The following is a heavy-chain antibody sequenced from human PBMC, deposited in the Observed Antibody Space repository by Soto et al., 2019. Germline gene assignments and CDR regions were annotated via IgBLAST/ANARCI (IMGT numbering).Heavy chain of an antibody. CDR1: GYTFTSYC. J-gene: IGHJ5*02. CDR2: ISAYNGNT. D-gene: IGHD2-2*01. Sequence: ASVKVSCKASGYTFTSYCISWVRQATGQGLEWMGWISAYNGNTNYAQKLQGRVTMTTDTSTSTAYMELRSLRSDDTAVYYCARFVVVPAATLVNWFDPWGQGTLVTVS. CDR3: ARFVVVPAATLVNWFDP. V-gene: IGHV1-18*04.